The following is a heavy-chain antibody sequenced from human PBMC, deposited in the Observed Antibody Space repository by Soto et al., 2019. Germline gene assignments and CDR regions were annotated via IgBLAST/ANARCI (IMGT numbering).Heavy chain of an antibody. D-gene: IGHD3-3*01. Sequence: QVQLVESGGGVVQPGGSLRLSCAGSGFTFSNSGMHWVRQAPGKGLEWVAVLAYDGSEKYYADSVKGRFTISRDNSKNTLYLQMNSRRVEDTAVYYRVRFFDYYGMDVWGQGTKVTVSS. CDR2: LAYDGSEK. CDR1: GFTFSNSG. V-gene: IGHV3-30*03. CDR3: VRFFDYYGMDV. J-gene: IGHJ6*02.